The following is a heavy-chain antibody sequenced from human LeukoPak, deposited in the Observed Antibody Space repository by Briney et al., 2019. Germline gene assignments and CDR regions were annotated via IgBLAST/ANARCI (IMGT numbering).Heavy chain of an antibody. CDR3: ARSTYYFDSSGYLY. J-gene: IGHJ4*02. Sequence: GGSLRLSCAASGFTFSSYWMTWVRQAPGKGLEWVSNIKQDGSEKYQVDSVKGRFTISRDNAKNSLYLQMNSLRAEDTAVYYCARSTYYFDSSGYLYWGQGTLVTVSS. CDR1: GFTFSSYW. D-gene: IGHD3-22*01. CDR2: IKQDGSEK. V-gene: IGHV3-7*01.